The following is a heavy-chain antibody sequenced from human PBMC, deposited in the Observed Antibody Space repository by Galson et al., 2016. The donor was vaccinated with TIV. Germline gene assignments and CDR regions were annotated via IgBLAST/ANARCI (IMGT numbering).Heavy chain of an antibody. V-gene: IGHV3-23*01. CDR3: AKDLFIAVPNTGAFDC. CDR1: GFAVSNFA. Sequence: SLRLSCAASGFAVSNFAMSWVRQAPGKGLEWVSTISGTGISTYSADSVKGRFTISRDNSKNKMFLQMNSLRAEDTAIYYCAKDLFIAVPNTGAFDCWGQGTLVTVSS. D-gene: IGHD6-19*01. CDR2: ISGTGIST. J-gene: IGHJ4*02.